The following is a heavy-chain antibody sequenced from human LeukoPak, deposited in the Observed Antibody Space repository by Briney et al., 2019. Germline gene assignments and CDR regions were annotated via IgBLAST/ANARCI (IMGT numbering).Heavy chain of an antibody. CDR3: ARGPHKQLVGEFDY. CDR2: IKQDGSEK. V-gene: IGHV3-7*01. J-gene: IGHJ4*02. D-gene: IGHD6-6*01. Sequence: GGSLRLSCAASGFTFSSYWMSWVRQAPGKGLEWVANIKQDGSEKYYADSVKGRFTISRDNAKNSLYLQMDSLRAEDTAVYYCARGPHKQLVGEFDYWGQGTLVTVSS. CDR1: GFTFSSYW.